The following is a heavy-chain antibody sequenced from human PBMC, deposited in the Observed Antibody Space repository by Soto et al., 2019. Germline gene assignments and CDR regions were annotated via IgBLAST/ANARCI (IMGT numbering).Heavy chain of an antibody. Sequence: SETLSLTCTVSGGSISSYYWSWIRQPPGKGLEWIGYIYYSGSTNYNPSLNSRITISVDTSKNQFSLKLSSVTAADTVEYYGARSYPPRITILGVGPAHNYCMVAWGQGTTVTVSS. V-gene: IGHV4-59*01. CDR1: GGSISSYY. CDR3: ARSYPPRITILGVGPAHNYCMVA. CDR2: IYYSGST. D-gene: IGHD3-3*01. J-gene: IGHJ6*02.